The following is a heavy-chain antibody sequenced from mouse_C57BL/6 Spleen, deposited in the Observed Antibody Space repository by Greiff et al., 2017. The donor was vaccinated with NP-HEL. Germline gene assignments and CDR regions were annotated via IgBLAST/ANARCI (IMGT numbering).Heavy chain of an antibody. CDR3: ARQDDPMDY. CDR1: GFTFSDYG. V-gene: IGHV5-17*01. J-gene: IGHJ4*01. CDR2: ISSGSSTI. Sequence: DVLLVESGGGLVKPGGSLKLSCAASGFTFSDYGIHWVRQAPEKGLEWVAYISSGSSTIYYADTVKGRFTISRDNAKNTLFLQMTSLRSEDTAMYYCARQDDPMDYWGQGTSVTVSS.